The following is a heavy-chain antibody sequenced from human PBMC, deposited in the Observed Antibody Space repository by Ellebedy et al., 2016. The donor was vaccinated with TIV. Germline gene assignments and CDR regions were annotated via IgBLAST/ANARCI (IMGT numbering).Heavy chain of an antibody. Sequence: GGSLRLSCAASRFSLSSYWMTWVRQPPGKGLEWVANINQDGSEKFYGDSVKGRFTISRDNAKNSLYLQVSSLRVEDTAVFYCATDGSYGDYRSPTHAFVMWGQGTVVTVPS. CDR2: INQDGSEK. D-gene: IGHD4-17*01. CDR3: ATDGSYGDYRSPTHAFVM. J-gene: IGHJ3*02. V-gene: IGHV3-7*04. CDR1: RFSLSSYW.